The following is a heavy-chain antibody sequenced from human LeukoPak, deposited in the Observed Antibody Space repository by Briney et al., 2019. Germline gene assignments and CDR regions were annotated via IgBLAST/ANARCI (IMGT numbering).Heavy chain of an antibody. J-gene: IGHJ4*02. CDR1: GFTFSSYW. CDR2: IKHDGSEK. V-gene: IGHV3-7*01. CDR3: ARDSLTKGGDY. Sequence: PGGSLRLSCAASGFTFSSYWMSWVRQAPGKGLEGVANIKHDGSEKYYVDSVKGRFTISRDNAKNSLFLQMNSLRAEDTAVYYCARDSLTKGGDYWGQGTLVTVSS. D-gene: IGHD3-16*01.